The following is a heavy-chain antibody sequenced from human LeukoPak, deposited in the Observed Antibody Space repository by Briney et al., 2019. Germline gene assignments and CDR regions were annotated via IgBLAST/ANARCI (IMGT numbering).Heavy chain of an antibody. Sequence: WRSLRLSCAASGFTFSSYGMHWVRQAPGKGLEWVAVISYDGSNKYYADSVKGRFTISRDNSKNTLYLQMNSLRAEDTAVYYCAKLREPFDYWGQGTLVTVSS. CDR1: GFTFSSYG. CDR3: AKLREPFDY. D-gene: IGHD1-14*01. CDR2: ISYDGSNK. V-gene: IGHV3-30*18. J-gene: IGHJ4*02.